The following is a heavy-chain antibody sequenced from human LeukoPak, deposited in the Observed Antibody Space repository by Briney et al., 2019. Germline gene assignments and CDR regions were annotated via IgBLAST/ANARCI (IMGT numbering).Heavy chain of an antibody. D-gene: IGHD4-17*01. CDR2: IWYDGSNN. CDR3: ARDRDYSTSPALDY. CDR1: GFTFSSYG. V-gene: IGHV3-33*01. J-gene: IGHJ4*02. Sequence: GRSLRLSCAASGFTFSSYGMHWVRQAPGKGLEWVAVIWYDGSNNYYADSVKGRFTISRDNSKNTLYLQMNSLRAEDTAVYYCARDRDYSTSPALDYWGQGTLVTVSS.